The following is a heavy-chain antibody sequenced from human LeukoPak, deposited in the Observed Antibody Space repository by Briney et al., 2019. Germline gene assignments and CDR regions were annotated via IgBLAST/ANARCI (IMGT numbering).Heavy chain of an antibody. D-gene: IGHD6-19*01. CDR1: GGTFSSYA. J-gene: IGHJ4*02. Sequence: SVKVSCKASGGTFSSYAISWVRQAPGQGLEWMGGIIPIFGTANYAQKVQGRVTITADESTSTAYMELSSLRSEDTAVYYCARDRTGIAVAGTDFDYWGQGTLVTVSS. V-gene: IGHV1-69*01. CDR3: ARDRTGIAVAGTDFDY. CDR2: IIPIFGTA.